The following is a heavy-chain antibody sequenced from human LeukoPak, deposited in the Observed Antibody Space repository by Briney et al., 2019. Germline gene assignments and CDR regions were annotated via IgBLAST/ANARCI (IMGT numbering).Heavy chain of an antibody. Sequence: GGSLRLSCAASGFSFSSYWMHWVRQAPGKGLVWVSRIKTDGSGATYADSVKGRFTVSRDPSKNSLYLQMNNLRGEDTAVYYCARAAPVRGVTFFDYWGQGTLITVSS. CDR2: IKTDGSGA. D-gene: IGHD3-10*01. CDR1: GFSFSSYW. CDR3: ARAAPVRGVTFFDY. V-gene: IGHV3-74*01. J-gene: IGHJ4*02.